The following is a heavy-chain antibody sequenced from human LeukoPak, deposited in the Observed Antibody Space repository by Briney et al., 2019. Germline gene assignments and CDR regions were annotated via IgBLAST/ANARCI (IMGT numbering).Heavy chain of an antibody. V-gene: IGHV4-39*07. CDR1: GGSITSSHYY. D-gene: IGHD3-22*01. CDR3: ARDSSGFDY. Sequence: PSETLSLTCTVSGGSITSSHYYWGWIRQPPGKGLEWIGTIYYSGTTYYNPSLESRVTISEDTSKNQFSLTLRSVTAADTAVYYCARDSSGFDYWGQGTLVTVSS. CDR2: IYYSGTT. J-gene: IGHJ4*02.